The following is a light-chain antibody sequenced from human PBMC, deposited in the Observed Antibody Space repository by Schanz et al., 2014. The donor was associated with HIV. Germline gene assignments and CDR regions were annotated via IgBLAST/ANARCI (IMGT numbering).Light chain of an antibody. CDR3: MQGTHWPPVT. Sequence: DVVVTQSPLSLSVPLGQPASISCRSSQSLVNSDGNTYLSWFQQRPGQSPRRLIYKVSNRDSGVPDRFSGSGSGTDFTLKISRVEAEDVGVYYCMQGTHWPPVTFGQGTRLEIK. CDR2: KVS. J-gene: IGKJ5*01. CDR1: QSLVNSDGNTY. V-gene: IGKV2-30*01.